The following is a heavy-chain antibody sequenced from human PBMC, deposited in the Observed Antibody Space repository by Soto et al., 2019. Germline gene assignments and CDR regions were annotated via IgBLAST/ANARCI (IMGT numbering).Heavy chain of an antibody. V-gene: IGHV1-24*01. D-gene: IGHD3-9*01. CDR1: GYTLTELP. CDR3: ATDQEDILTGSVGFGY. Sequence: ASVKVSCKVSGYTLTELPMHWVRQAPGKGLEWMGGFDPEDGETIYAQKFQGRVTMTEDTSTDTAYMELSSLRSEDTAVYYCATDQEDILTGSVGFGYWGQGTLVTVSS. J-gene: IGHJ4*02. CDR2: FDPEDGET.